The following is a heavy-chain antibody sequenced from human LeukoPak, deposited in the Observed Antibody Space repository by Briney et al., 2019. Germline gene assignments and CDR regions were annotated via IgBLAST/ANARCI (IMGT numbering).Heavy chain of an antibody. J-gene: IGHJ4*02. V-gene: IGHV1-69*06. CDR3: ARESSYCGGDCYSGY. D-gene: IGHD2-21*02. CDR2: IIPIFGTA. Sequence: GASVKVSCKASGGTFSSYAISWVRQAPGQGLEWMGGIIPIFGTANYAQKFQGRVTITADKSTSTAYMELSSLRSEDTAVYYCARESSYCGGDCYSGYWGQGTLVTVSS. CDR1: GGTFSSYA.